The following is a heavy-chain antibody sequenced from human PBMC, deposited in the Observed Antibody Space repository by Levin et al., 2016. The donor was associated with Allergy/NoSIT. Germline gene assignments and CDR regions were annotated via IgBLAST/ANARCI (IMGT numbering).Heavy chain of an antibody. Sequence: SVKVSCKASGFIFRSSAVQWVRQARGQIEWIGWIVLGRGNTEYAPNFQERVSMTRDLSTDTAYLEVTNLSSEDTAVYYCAAPGLSPWTWMDVWGQGTTVIVSS. D-gene: IGHD3/OR15-3a*01. J-gene: IGHJ6*02. V-gene: IGHV1-58*01. CDR3: AAPGLSPWTWMDV. CDR1: GFIFRSSA. CDR2: IVLGRGNT.